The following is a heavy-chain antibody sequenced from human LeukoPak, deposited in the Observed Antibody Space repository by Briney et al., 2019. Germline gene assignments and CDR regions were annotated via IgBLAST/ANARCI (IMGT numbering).Heavy chain of an antibody. J-gene: IGHJ6*02. D-gene: IGHD2-2*01. V-gene: IGHV3-30-3*01. CDR2: ISYDGSNK. CDR1: GFTFSSYA. CDR3: ARGGHCSSTSCYGYYYYCGMDV. Sequence: GRSLRLSCAASGFTFSSYAVHWVRQAPGKGLEWVAVISYDGSNKYYADSVKGRFTISRDNSKNTLYLQMNSLRAEDTAVYYCARGGHCSSTSCYGYYYYCGMDVWGQGTTVTVSS.